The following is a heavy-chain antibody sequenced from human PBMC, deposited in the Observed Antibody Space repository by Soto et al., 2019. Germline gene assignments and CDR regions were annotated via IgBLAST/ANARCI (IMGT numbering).Heavy chain of an antibody. J-gene: IGHJ4*02. CDR3: ARDRHYYDSSGSDY. V-gene: IGHV1-18*01. Sequence: ASVKVSCKASGYTFTSYGISWVRQAPGQGLEWMGWISAYNGNTNYAQKLQGRGTMTTDTSTSTAYMELRSLRSDDTAVYYCARDRHYYDSSGSDYWGQGTLVTVS. CDR1: GYTFTSYG. CDR2: ISAYNGNT. D-gene: IGHD3-22*01.